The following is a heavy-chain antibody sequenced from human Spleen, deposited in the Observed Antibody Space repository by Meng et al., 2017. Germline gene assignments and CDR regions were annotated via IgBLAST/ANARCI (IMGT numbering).Heavy chain of an antibody. CDR2: IYYSGST. CDR3: ARVTGYCSSTSCYRKFDY. J-gene: IGHJ4*02. Sequence: SETLSLTCTVSDDSISSYYWSWIRQPPGKGLEWIGYIYYSGSTNYNPSLKSRVTISVDTSKNQFSLKLSSVTAADTAVYYCARVTGYCSSTSCYRKFDYWGQGTLVTVSS. D-gene: IGHD2-2*01. V-gene: IGHV4-59*01. CDR1: DDSISSYY.